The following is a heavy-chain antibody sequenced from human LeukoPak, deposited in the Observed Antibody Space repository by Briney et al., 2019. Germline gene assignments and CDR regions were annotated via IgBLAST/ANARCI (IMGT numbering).Heavy chain of an antibody. V-gene: IGHV3-43*01. CDR3: AKDNGHSSGWYANWYFDL. J-gene: IGHJ2*01. CDR1: GFTFDDYT. Sequence: PGGSLRLSCAASGFTFDDYTMHWVRQAPGKGLEWVSLISWDGGSTYYADSVKGRFTISRDNSKNSLYLQINSLRTEDTALYYCAKDNGHSSGWYANWYFDLWGRGTLVTVSS. CDR2: ISWDGGST. D-gene: IGHD6-19*01.